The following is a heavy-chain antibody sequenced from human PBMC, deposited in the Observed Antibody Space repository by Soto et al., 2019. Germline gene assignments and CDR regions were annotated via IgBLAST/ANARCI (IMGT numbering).Heavy chain of an antibody. Sequence: QPWGSLRLSCEASGFTLSGYWMHWVRQVPGKGLVWVSRISPDGSDTTHADSVKGRFTVSRDNAKNTLYLQMNSLRPEDTAVYYCVRPRYDGSGTPFDYWVQGTLVTVSS. CDR2: ISPDGSDT. V-gene: IGHV3-74*01. CDR1: GFTLSGYW. J-gene: IGHJ4*02. D-gene: IGHD3-22*01. CDR3: VRPRYDGSGTPFDY.